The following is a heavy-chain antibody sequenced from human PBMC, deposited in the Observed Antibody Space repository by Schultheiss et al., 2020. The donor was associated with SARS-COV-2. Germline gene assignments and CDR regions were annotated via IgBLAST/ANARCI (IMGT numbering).Heavy chain of an antibody. CDR1: GFTFSSSW. D-gene: IGHD3-22*01. CDR2: ISYDGSNK. CDR3: AREGQWYDSSGYGVDY. V-gene: IGHV3-30*14. Sequence: GGSLRLSCAASGFTFSSSWMHWVRQAPGKGLEWVAVISYDGSNKYYADSVKGRFTISRENAKNSLYLQMNSLRAEDTAVYYCAREGQWYDSSGYGVDYWGQGTLVTVSS. J-gene: IGHJ4*02.